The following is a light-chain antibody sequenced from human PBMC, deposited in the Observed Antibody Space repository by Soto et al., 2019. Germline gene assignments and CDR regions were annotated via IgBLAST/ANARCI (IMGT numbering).Light chain of an antibody. CDR3: QQYNNWPVT. CDR1: QSVDSTY. Sequence: EIVLTQSPGTLSLSPGERATLSCRASQSVDSTYLAWYQQKPDQSPRLLIHGASTRATGIAARFSGSGSGTEFTLTISGLQSEDFATYYCQQYNNWPVTFGGGTKVDIK. V-gene: IGKV3D-15*01. J-gene: IGKJ4*01. CDR2: GAS.